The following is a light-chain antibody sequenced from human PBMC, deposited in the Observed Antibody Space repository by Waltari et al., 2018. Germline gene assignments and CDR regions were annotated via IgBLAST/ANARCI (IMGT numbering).Light chain of an antibody. CDR1: GRAMGAHNS. CDR2: DVT. V-gene: IGLV2-11*01. CDR3: CSYVGAYSWV. J-gene: IGLJ3*02. Sequence: QSALTQPLSVSGSPGQSVTISCPGTGRAMGAHNSASWYQQPPAKPPQHIISDVTERPSGVPDRFSGSKSGNTASLTISGLQAEDEAHYYCCSYVGAYSWVFGGGTDLTVV.